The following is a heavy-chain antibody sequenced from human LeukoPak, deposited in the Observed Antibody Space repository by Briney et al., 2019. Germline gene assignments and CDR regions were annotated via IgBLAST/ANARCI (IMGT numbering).Heavy chain of an antibody. CDR1: GFTFSSST. J-gene: IGHJ4*02. Sequence: AGGSLRLSCAASGFTFSSSTMNWVRQAPGKGLEWVASIFSSTTYIYYADSVKGRFTISRDNAQNSLYLQMNSLRAEDTAVYYCATYITTRLDYWGQGPLVTVSS. V-gene: IGHV3-21*01. CDR3: ATYITTRLDY. D-gene: IGHD6-6*01. CDR2: IFSSTTYI.